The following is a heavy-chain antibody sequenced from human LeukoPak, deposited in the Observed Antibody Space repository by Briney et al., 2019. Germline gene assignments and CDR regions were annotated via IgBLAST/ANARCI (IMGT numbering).Heavy chain of an antibody. CDR2: INHSGST. V-gene: IGHV4-34*01. Sequence: SETLSLTCAVYGGSFSGYYWSWIRQPPGKGLEWIGEINHSGSTNYNPSLKSRVTISVDTSKNQFPLKLSSVTAADTAVYYCARSIDLDYGDYGTWFDPWGQGTLVTVSS. CDR3: ARSIDLDYGDYGTWFDP. J-gene: IGHJ5*02. D-gene: IGHD4-17*01. CDR1: GGSFSGYY.